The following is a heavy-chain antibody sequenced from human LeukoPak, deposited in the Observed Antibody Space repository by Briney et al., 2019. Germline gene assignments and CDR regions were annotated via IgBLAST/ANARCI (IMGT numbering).Heavy chain of an antibody. V-gene: IGHV4-39*07. CDR2: IYYTGST. J-gene: IGHJ3*02. D-gene: IGHD6-13*01. Sequence: SETLSLTCTVSGDSISSSSYYWGWIRQPPGKGLEWIGSIYYTGSTYYNPSLKSRVTISVDTSKNQFSLKLSSVTAADTAVYYCARRRRIGAVSTDAFDIWGQGTMVTVSS. CDR1: GDSISSSSYY. CDR3: ARRRRIGAVSTDAFDI.